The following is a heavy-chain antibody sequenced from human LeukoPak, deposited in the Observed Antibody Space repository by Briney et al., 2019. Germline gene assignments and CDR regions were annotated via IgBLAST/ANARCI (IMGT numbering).Heavy chain of an antibody. CDR3: ARDHYDSAAYYGMDV. Sequence: PGGSLGLSCAASGFTFSSYSMNWVRQAPGKGLEWVSSISSSSSYIYYADSVKGRFTISRDNAKNSLYLQMNSLRAEDTAVYYCARDHYDSAAYYGMDVWGQGTTVTVSS. CDR1: GFTFSSYS. J-gene: IGHJ6*02. V-gene: IGHV3-21*01. D-gene: IGHD3-3*01. CDR2: ISSSSSYI.